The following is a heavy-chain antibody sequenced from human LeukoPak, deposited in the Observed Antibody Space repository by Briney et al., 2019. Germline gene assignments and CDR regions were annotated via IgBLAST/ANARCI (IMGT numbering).Heavy chain of an antibody. CDR2: IYPGDSDT. J-gene: IGHJ4*02. D-gene: IGHD6-19*01. V-gene: IGHV5-51*01. CDR3: ARDPNQYEAVHPFDY. Sequence: GESLKISCKGSGYSFTSYWIGWVRQMPGKGLEWMGIIYPGDSDTRYSPSFQGQVTISADKSISTAYLQWSSLKASDTAVYYCARDPNQYEAVHPFDYWGQGTLVTVSS. CDR1: GYSFTSYW.